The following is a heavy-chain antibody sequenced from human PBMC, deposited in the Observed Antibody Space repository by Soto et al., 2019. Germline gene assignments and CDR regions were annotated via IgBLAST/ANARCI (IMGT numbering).Heavy chain of an antibody. V-gene: IGHV3-30-3*01. CDR3: VGSYGDFVA. D-gene: IGHD4-17*01. CDR1: GFTFRNYA. J-gene: IGHJ1*01. CDR2: ISYDANNI. Sequence: VQLVESGGGVVQPGRSLRLSCVASGFTFRNYAFHWVRQAPGKGLEWVAIISYDANNIYYADSVKGRFTISRDNSRNTLYLHMNSLRTEDAAVYYCVGSYGDFVAWCQGTLVTVSS.